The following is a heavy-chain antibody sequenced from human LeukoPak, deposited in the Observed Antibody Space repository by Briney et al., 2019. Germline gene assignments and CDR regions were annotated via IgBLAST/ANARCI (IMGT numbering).Heavy chain of an antibody. CDR1: GYTFTSCG. D-gene: IGHD3-22*01. V-gene: IGHV1-18*01. CDR2: ISAYNGNT. J-gene: IGHJ4*02. CDR3: ARVINYYDSSGAEAPNDY. Sequence: GASVKVSCKASGYTFTSCGISWVRQAPGQGLEWMGWISAYNGNTNYAQKLQGRVTMTTDTSTSTAYMELRSLRSDDTAVYYCARVINYYDSSGAEAPNDYWGQGTLVTVSS.